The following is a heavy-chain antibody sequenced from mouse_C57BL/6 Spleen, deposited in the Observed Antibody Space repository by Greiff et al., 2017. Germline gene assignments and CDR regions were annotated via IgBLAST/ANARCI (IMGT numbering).Heavy chain of an antibody. CDR2: IDPNSGGT. D-gene: IGHD1-1*01. Sequence: QVHVKQPGAELVKPGASVKLSCKASGYTFTSYWMHWVKQRPGRGLEWIGRIDPNSGGTKYNEKFKSKATLTVDKPSSTAYMQLSSLTSEDSAVYYCARRDYYGYYYAMDYWGQGTSVTVSS. J-gene: IGHJ4*01. CDR1: GYTFTSYW. CDR3: ARRDYYGYYYAMDY. V-gene: IGHV1-72*01.